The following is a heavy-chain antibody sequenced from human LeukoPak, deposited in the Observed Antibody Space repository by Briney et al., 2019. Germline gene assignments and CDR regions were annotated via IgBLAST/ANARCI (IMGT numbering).Heavy chain of an antibody. CDR1: GGSISSGSYY. CDR2: IYTSGST. CDR3: ARGKGDFDY. Sequence: PSETLSLTCTVSGGSISSGSYYWSWIRQPAGKGLEWIGRIYTSGSTNYNPSLKSRVTISVDTSKNQFSLKLSSVTAADTAVYYCARGKGDFDYWGQGTLATVSS. J-gene: IGHJ4*02. V-gene: IGHV4-61*02.